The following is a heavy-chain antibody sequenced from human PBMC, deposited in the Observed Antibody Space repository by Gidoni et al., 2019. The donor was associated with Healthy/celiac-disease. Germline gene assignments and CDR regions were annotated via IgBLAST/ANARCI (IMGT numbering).Heavy chain of an antibody. J-gene: IGHJ5*02. CDR2: IYYSGST. Sequence: QVQLQESGPGLVQPSQTLSLTCTVSSGSISSGGYYWSWIRKHPGKGLEWSGYIYYSGSTYYNPSLKSRVTISVDTSKNQFSLRLSSVTAADTAGYYCARGYDSSGYYYSWFDPGGQGTLVTVSS. CDR1: SGSISSGGYY. V-gene: IGHV4-31*03. D-gene: IGHD3-22*01. CDR3: ARGYDSSGYYYSWFDP.